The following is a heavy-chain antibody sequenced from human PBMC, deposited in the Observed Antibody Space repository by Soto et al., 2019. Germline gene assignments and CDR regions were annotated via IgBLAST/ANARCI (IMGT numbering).Heavy chain of an antibody. Sequence: QVQLVQSGAEVKKPGASVKVSCKASGYTFTGYYMHWVRQAPGQGLEWMGWINPNSGGTNYAQKFQGWVTMTRDTSIRTACMERSRLRSADTAVYYCARYPYYYDRSGYKYFQHWGQGTLVTVSS. CDR3: ARYPYYYDRSGYKYFQH. CDR1: GYTFTGYY. J-gene: IGHJ1*01. D-gene: IGHD3-22*01. CDR2: INPNSGGT. V-gene: IGHV1-2*04.